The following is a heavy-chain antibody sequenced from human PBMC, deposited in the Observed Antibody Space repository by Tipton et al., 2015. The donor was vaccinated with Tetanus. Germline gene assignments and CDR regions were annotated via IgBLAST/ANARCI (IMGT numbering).Heavy chain of an antibody. D-gene: IGHD3-10*01. J-gene: IGHJ6*02. CDR1: GGSISSDGAY. CDR2: ISNSGST. CDR3: ARDRGVRGGYYYSHGMEV. Sequence: TLSLTCTVSGGSISSDGAYWSWIRQHPGEGLEWIGYISNSGSTYYNPSLKSRVTISVDTSQKQISLKVNSVTAADTAVYYCARDRGVRGGYYYSHGMEVWGQGTTVAVPS. V-gene: IGHV4-31*03.